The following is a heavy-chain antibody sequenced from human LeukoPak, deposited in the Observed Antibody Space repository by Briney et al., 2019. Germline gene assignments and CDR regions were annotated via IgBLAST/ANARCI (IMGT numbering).Heavy chain of an antibody. J-gene: IGHJ4*02. CDR3: AKALGSYYFDY. CDR2: ISGSGGTT. CDR1: AFTFSSYG. Sequence: GGSLRLSCAASAFTFSSYGMTWVRQAPGMGLEWVLSISGSGGTTYYADSVKGRFTISRDNSKNTLYLQMNSLRAEDTVVYYCAKALGSYYFDYWGQGTLVAVSS. V-gene: IGHV3-23*01. D-gene: IGHD3-10*01.